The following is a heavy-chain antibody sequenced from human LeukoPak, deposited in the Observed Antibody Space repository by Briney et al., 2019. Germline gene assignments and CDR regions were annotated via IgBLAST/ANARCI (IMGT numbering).Heavy chain of an antibody. CDR1: GFTFSSYG. V-gene: IGHV3-30*02. J-gene: IGHJ4*02. CDR3: AKDQTAAIGAAAGTFDY. D-gene: IGHD6-13*01. CDR2: IRYDGSNK. Sequence: VESLGLSCAASGFTFSSYGMHWVRQAPGKGLEWVAFIRYDGSNKYYAESVKGRFTISRDNSKNTLYLQMNSLRAEDTAVYYCAKDQTAAIGAAAGTFDYWGQGTLVTVSS.